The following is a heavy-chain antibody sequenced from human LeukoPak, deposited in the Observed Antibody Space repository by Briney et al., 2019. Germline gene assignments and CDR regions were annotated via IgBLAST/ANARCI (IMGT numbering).Heavy chain of an antibody. CDR1: GYTFTSYG. Sequence: ASVKVSCEASGYTFTSYGISWVRQPPGQGLEWMGWISAYNGNTNYAQKLQGRLTMTTDTSTSTAYMELRSLRSDDTAVYYCARVYDTAMITMCVYWGEGTLVTVSS. D-gene: IGHD5-18*01. CDR3: ARVYDTAMITMCVY. V-gene: IGHV1-18*01. CDR2: ISAYNGNT. J-gene: IGHJ4*02.